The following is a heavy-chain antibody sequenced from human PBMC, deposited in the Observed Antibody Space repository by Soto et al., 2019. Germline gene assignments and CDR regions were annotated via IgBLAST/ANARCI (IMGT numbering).Heavy chain of an antibody. CDR1: GFTFNNAW. CDR2: IKSKVDGGTT. V-gene: IGHV3-15*07. J-gene: IGHJ4*02. Sequence: GGSLRVSCATSGFTFNNAWMNCARQAPGKLLEWVGRIKSKVDGGTTDYAAPVKGRFTISRDDSKTTLYLQMNSLETEDTAVYYCTTDFRPRRWEGAHYWGQGTLVTVSS. CDR3: TTDFRPRRWEGAHY. D-gene: IGHD1-26*01.